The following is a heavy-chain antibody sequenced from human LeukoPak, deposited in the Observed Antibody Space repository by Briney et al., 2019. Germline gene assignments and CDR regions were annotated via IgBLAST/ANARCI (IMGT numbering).Heavy chain of an antibody. Sequence: SETLSLTCTVSGYSITSGYYWGWIRQPPGKGLEWIGYIYYSGSTNYNPSLKSRVTISVDTSKNQFSLKLSSVTAADTAVYYCARHRDSSYWYFDLWGRGTLVTVSS. J-gene: IGHJ2*01. D-gene: IGHD3-22*01. CDR2: IYYSGST. V-gene: IGHV4-38-2*02. CDR1: GYSITSGYY. CDR3: ARHRDSSYWYFDL.